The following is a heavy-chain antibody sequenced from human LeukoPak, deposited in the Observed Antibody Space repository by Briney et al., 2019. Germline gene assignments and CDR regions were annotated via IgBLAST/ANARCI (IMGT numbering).Heavy chain of an antibody. CDR1: GGSFSDYY. J-gene: IGHJ3*02. CDR3: ATYSTGFDI. Sequence: PSEALSLTCAVYGGSFSDYYWTWIRQPPGKGLEWIGEINHRGSTHYNPSLKSRVTISVDTSKKQFSLKLSSVTAADTAVYYCATYSTGFDIWGQGTVVTVSS. V-gene: IGHV4-34*01. D-gene: IGHD6-19*01. CDR2: INHRGST.